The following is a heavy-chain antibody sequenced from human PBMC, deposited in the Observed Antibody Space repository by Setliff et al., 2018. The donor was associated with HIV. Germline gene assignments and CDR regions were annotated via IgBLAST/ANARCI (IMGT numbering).Heavy chain of an antibody. CDR1: GGTFSSYA. CDR2: IIPICGTP. V-gene: IGHV1-69*13. J-gene: IGHJ5*02. D-gene: IGHD3-9*01. CDR3: ATSPRGTYYDILSGRPRGWFDP. Sequence: SVKVSCKASGGTFSSYAITWVRQAPGQGPEWMGGIIPICGTPNYAQRFQGRVTITADESTSTAYMELSSLTSDDTAVYYCATSPRGTYYDILSGRPRGWFDPWGQGTLVTVS.